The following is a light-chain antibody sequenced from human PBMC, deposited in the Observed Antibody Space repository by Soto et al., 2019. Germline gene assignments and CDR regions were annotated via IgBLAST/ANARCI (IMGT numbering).Light chain of an antibody. V-gene: IGKV3D-15*01. Sequence: EVVMTQSPATLPVSLGGRVTLSCRASQSGGSNLAWYQQKPGQPPRLLIYEASNRDTGVPTRFSGSGSGTEFTLTITSLQYEECAVYYCQQYNHWPAWTFGQGTKVEI. CDR1: QSGGSN. CDR3: QQYNHWPAWT. CDR2: EAS. J-gene: IGKJ1*01.